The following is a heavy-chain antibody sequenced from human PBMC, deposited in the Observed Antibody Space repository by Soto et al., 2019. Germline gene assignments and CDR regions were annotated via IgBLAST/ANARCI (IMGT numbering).Heavy chain of an antibody. CDR3: ARGGARGITMIVVVNALDV. J-gene: IGHJ6*02. CDR1: GFTFNSYA. CDR2: ISYDGSNK. Sequence: GGSPRLSCSASGFTFNSYAMHWACQAPGKGLEWVAVISYDGSNKYYADSVKGRFTISRDNSKNTLYLQMNSLKAGDTAVDYSARGGARGITMIVVVNALDVWGQGTTVTSP. V-gene: IGHV3-30-3*01. D-gene: IGHD3-22*01.